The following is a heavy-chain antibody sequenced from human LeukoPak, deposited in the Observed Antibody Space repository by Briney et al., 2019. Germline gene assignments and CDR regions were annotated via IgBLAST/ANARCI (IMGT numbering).Heavy chain of an antibody. CDR1: GGSISSSSYY. Sequence: SETLSLTCTVSGGSISSSSYYWGWIRQPPGKGLEWIGYIYYSGSTYYNPSLKSRVTISVDTSKNQFSLKLSSVTAADTAVYYCARYQLIQRNWFDPWGQGTLVTVSS. CDR3: ARYQLIQRNWFDP. D-gene: IGHD2-2*01. J-gene: IGHJ5*02. V-gene: IGHV4-31*03. CDR2: IYYSGST.